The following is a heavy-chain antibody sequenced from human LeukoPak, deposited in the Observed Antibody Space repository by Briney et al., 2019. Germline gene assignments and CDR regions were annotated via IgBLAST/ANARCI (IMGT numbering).Heavy chain of an antibody. CDR2: INPNTGDR. CDR3: ARTTSLTASGYDY. J-gene: IGHJ4*02. Sequence: ASVTVSCKASGGTFSSYAINWVRQAPGQGLEWMGWINPNTGDRGYAQKFQGRVSITSDTSISTAYMELGSLRSEDTAVYFCARTTSLTASGYDYWGQGTLVTVSS. CDR1: GGTFSSYA. D-gene: IGHD4-17*01. V-gene: IGHV1-8*03.